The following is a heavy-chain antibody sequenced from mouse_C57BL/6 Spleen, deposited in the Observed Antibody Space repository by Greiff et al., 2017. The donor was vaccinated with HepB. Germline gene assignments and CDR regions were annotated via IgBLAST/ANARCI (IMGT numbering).Heavy chain of an antibody. D-gene: IGHD4-1*01. CDR1: GYTFTGYW. Sequence: VQLQQSGAELMKPGASVKLSCKATGYTFTGYWIEWVKQRPGHGLEWIGEILPGSGSTNYNEKFKGKTTFTTDTSSNTAYMQLSSLTTEDSAIYYCARRENWEGDWYFDVWGTGTTVTVSS. V-gene: IGHV1-9*01. J-gene: IGHJ1*03. CDR2: ILPGSGST. CDR3: ARRENWEGDWYFDV.